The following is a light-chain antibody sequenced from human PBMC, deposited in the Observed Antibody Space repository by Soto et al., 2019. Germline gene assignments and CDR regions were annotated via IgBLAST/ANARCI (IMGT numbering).Light chain of an antibody. CDR2: GAS. Sequence: DIQLTQSPSFLSASVGDSVSITCRASEDISSYLAWYQRKPGKAPKVLISGASTLQSGVPSSFSGSGSGTEFTLTISSLQPEDFATYYCQQVKRSPLTFGGGTKVDIK. V-gene: IGKV1-9*01. CDR3: QQVKRSPLT. CDR1: EDISSY. J-gene: IGKJ4*01.